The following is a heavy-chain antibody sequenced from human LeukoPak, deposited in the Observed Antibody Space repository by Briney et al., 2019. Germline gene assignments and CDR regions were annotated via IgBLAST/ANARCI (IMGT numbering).Heavy chain of an antibody. J-gene: IGHJ6*02. D-gene: IGHD3-10*01. V-gene: IGHV4-39*07. CDR2: IYNIEST. Sequence: SETLSLTCTVSGGSISSSSYYWGWIRQPPGKGLEWIGRIYNIESTNYNPSLKNRVTMSVDTSKNQFSLRLSSVTAADTAVYYCARDGYYYGSGTYSGMDVWGQGTTVTVSS. CDR1: GGSISSSSYY. CDR3: ARDGYYYGSGTYSGMDV.